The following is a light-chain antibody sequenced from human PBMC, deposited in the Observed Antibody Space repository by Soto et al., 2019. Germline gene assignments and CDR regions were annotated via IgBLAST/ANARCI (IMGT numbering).Light chain of an antibody. CDR2: GAS. CDR3: QQYATSPKLT. Sequence: EIVLTQSPGTLSLSPGERATLSCRASQSVSSNYLAWYQQKPGQAPRLLIYGASSRATGIPARFSGSGSGTDFTLTITRLEPEDFAVYYCQQYATSPKLTFGGGTKVEIK. V-gene: IGKV3-20*01. J-gene: IGKJ4*01. CDR1: QSVSSNY.